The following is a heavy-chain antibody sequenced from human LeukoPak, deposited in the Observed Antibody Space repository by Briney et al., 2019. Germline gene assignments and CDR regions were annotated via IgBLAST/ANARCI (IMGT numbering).Heavy chain of an antibody. V-gene: IGHV3-30-3*01. Sequence: GGSLRLSCAASGFTFSSYAMHWVRQAPGKGLEWVAVISYDGSNKYYADSVKGRFTISRDNSKNTLYLQMNSLRAEDTAVYYCARDLAVAGTALEAFDIWGHGTMVTVSS. CDR1: GFTFSSYA. CDR3: ARDLAVAGTALEAFDI. CDR2: ISYDGSNK. J-gene: IGHJ3*02. D-gene: IGHD6-19*01.